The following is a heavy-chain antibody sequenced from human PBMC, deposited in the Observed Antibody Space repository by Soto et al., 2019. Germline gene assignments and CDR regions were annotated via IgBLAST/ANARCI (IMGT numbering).Heavy chain of an antibody. CDR2: VYFTGST. CDR1: GPTMNSHY. V-gene: IGHV4-59*08. Sequence: PSHPLSRTYTDTGPTMNSHYWSWLRQPPGKALEWMGCVYFTGSTNYSPSLESRLTILVDTSKNQFSLKLTSVTAADTAVYYCASFPVIPGRDSPLIFDYWGQGTLVT. CDR3: ASFPVIPGRDSPLIFDY. J-gene: IGHJ4*01. D-gene: IGHD3-22*01.